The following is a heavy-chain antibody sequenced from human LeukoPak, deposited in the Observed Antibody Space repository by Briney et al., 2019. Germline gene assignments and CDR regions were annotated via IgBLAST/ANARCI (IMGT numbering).Heavy chain of an antibody. CDR2: IVVGSGNT. J-gene: IGHJ6*03. Sequence: APVKVSCKASGFTFTSSAMQWVRQARGQRLEWIGWIVVGSGNTNYAQKFQERVTITRDMSTSTAYMELSSLRSEDTAVYYCAASYYYDSSGRGGYYYYYMDVWGKGTTVTVSS. CDR1: GFTFTSSA. CDR3: AASYYYDSSGRGGYYYYYMDV. V-gene: IGHV1-58*02. D-gene: IGHD3-22*01.